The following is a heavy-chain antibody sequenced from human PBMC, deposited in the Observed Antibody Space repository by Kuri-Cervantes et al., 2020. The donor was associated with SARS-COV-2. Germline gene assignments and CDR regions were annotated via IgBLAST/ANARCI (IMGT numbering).Heavy chain of an antibody. J-gene: IGHJ4*02. CDR1: GFTFSSYS. CDR3: ARDLRLGKSLDY. CDR2: ISSSSSTI. Sequence: ETLSLTCAASGFTFSSYSMNWVRQAPGKGPEWVSYISSSSSTIYYADSVKGRFAISRDNAKNSLNLQMNSLRAEDTAVYYCARDLRLGKSLDYWGQGTLVTVSS. D-gene: IGHD7-27*01. V-gene: IGHV3-48*01.